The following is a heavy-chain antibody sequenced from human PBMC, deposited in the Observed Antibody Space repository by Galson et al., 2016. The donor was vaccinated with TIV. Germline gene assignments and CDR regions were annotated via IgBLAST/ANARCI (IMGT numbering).Heavy chain of an antibody. CDR3: AKQLDFDQRVLDAFHI. CDR2: IYPADSET. V-gene: IGHV5-51*03. CDR1: GYSFATFW. Sequence: QSGAEVKKPGESLKISCKASGYSFATFWVGWVRQMPGQGLEWMGVIYPADSETRYSPSFQGQVTISADKSISTAYLQWSSLKASDTAMYCCAKQLDFDQRVLDAFHIWGQGTLLTVSS. D-gene: IGHD3-9*01. J-gene: IGHJ3*02.